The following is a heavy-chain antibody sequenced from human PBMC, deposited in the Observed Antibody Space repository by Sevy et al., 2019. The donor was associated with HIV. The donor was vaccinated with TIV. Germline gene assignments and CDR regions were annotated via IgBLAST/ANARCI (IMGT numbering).Heavy chain of an antibody. CDR2: ISYDGSNK. J-gene: IGHJ6*02. D-gene: IGHD6-13*01. Sequence: GGSLRLSCAASGFTFSSYAMHWVRQAPGKGLEWVAVISYDGSNKYYAYSVKGRFTISRDNSKNTLYLQMNSLRAEDTAVYYCAREGPESSSWYMYYYYYGMDVWGQGTTVTVSS. CDR1: GFTFSSYA. V-gene: IGHV3-30*04. CDR3: AREGPESSSWYMYYYYYGMDV.